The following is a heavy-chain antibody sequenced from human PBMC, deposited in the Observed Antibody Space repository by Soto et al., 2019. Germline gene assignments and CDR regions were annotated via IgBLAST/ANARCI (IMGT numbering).Heavy chain of an antibody. CDR2: ISGSGGST. CDR3: ARDTFDSGSYYFDY. Sequence: GGSLRLSCAASGFTFSSYAMSWVRQAPGKGLEWVSAISGSGGSTYYADSVKGRFTISRDNSKNTLYLQMNSLRAEDTAVYYCARDTFDSGSYYFDYWGQGTLVTVSS. J-gene: IGHJ4*02. V-gene: IGHV3-23*01. D-gene: IGHD1-26*01. CDR1: GFTFSSYA.